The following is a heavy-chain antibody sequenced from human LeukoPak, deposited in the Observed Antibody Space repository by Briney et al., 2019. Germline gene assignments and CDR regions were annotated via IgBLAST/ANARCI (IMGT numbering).Heavy chain of an antibody. CDR2: IKQDGSEK. CDR1: GFTFSSYW. Sequence: GGSLGLSCAASGFTFSSYWMSWVRQAPGKGLEWVANIKQDGSEKYYVDSVKGRFTISRDNAKNSLYLQMNSLRAEDTAVYYCARDPYYYDSSGYSPWGQGTLVTVSS. V-gene: IGHV3-7*03. D-gene: IGHD3-22*01. CDR3: ARDPYYYDSSGYSP. J-gene: IGHJ4*02.